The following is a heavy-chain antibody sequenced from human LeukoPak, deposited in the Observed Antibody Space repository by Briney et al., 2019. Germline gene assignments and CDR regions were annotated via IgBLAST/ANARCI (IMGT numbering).Heavy chain of an antibody. J-gene: IGHJ6*03. Sequence: SETLSLTCAVSGYSISSGYYWGWIRQPPGKGLEWIGEINHSGSTNYNPSLKSRVTISVDTSKNQFSLKLSSVTAADTAVYYCARGPLNWGYYYYMDVWGKGTTVTVSS. V-gene: IGHV4-38-2*01. CDR2: INHSGST. CDR1: GYSISSGYY. D-gene: IGHD7-27*01. CDR3: ARGPLNWGYYYYMDV.